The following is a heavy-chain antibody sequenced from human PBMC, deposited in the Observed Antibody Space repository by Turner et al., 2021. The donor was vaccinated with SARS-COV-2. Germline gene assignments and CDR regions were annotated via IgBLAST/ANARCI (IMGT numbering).Heavy chain of an antibody. V-gene: IGHV4-39*01. D-gene: IGHD4-4*01. Sequence: QLQLQASGPGLVKPSETLSLTCTVSGGSFISSSYYWGWHRQPPGKGLEWIGSISNRGRTCQDPSLKGRVAISGDAAKNQFSLKLISVTAEDTAVYYCGRHAVEMTTIRDPFDIWGQGTMVTISS. CDR1: GGSFISSSYY. CDR3: GRHAVEMTTIRDPFDI. J-gene: IGHJ3*02. CDR2: ISNRGRT.